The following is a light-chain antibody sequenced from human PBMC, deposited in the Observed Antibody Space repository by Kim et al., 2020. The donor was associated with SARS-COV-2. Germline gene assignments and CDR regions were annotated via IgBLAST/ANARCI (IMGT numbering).Light chain of an antibody. Sequence: SVGDRITITCRASQSISSYLNWYQQKPGKAPKLLIYAASSLQSGVPSRFSGSGSGTDFTLTISSLQPEDLATYYCQQSYSTFLYTFGRGTKLEI. CDR3: QQSYSTFLYT. J-gene: IGKJ2*01. CDR1: QSISSY. V-gene: IGKV1-39*01. CDR2: AAS.